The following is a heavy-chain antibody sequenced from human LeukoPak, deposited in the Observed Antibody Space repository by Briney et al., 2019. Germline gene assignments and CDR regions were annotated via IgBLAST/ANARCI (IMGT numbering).Heavy chain of an antibody. CDR2: INHSGST. CDR1: GGSFSGYY. D-gene: IGHD6-6*01. Sequence: SETLSLTSAVYGGSFSGYYWSWIRQPPGKGLEWIGEINHSGSTNYNPSLKSRVTISVDTSKNQFSLKLSSVTAADTAVYYCARGPMPKSSSGVVNRGQGTLVTVSS. CDR3: ARGPMPKSSSGVVN. J-gene: IGHJ4*02. V-gene: IGHV4-34*01.